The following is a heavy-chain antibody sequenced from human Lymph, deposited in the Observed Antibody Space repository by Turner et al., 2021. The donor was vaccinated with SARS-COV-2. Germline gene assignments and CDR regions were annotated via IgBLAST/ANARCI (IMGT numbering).Heavy chain of an antibody. Sequence: EVQLVETGGGLIQPGGSLRLSCAASGIIVSRNYMNWGRQAAGKGLEWVSVIYSGGTTYYADSVKGRFTISRDNSKNTLYLQMNSLRVEDTAVYYCARDLGTYGMDVWGQGTTVTVSS. CDR2: IYSGGTT. CDR3: ARDLGTYGMDV. V-gene: IGHV3-53*02. D-gene: IGHD6-13*01. J-gene: IGHJ6*02. CDR1: GIIVSRNY.